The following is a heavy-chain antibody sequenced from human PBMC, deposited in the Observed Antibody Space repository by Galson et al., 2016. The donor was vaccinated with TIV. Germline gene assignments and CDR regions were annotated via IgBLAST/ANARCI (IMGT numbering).Heavy chain of an antibody. D-gene: IGHD4-17*01. CDR3: TREDGNYVPVYDGFDI. V-gene: IGHV3-21*04. CDR1: GFMFSKDN. CDR2: ISGRGSYI. Sequence: SLRLSCAVSGFMFSKDNMHWVRQAPGKGLEWVACISGRGSYISYADSVKGRFTISRDNARNSLYLQMNSLTAEDTAMYYCTREDGNYVPVYDGFDIWGPGTMVTVSS. J-gene: IGHJ3*02.